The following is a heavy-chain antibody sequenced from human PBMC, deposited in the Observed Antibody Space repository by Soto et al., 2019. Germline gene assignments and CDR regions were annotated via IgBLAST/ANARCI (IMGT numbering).Heavy chain of an antibody. Sequence: QVQLVESGGGVVQPGRSLRLSCAASGFTFSSYGMHWVRQAPGKGLEWVAVISYDGSNKYYADSVKGRFTISRDNSKNTVYLQMNSLRAEDTAVYYCAKDQVLTGVRGGMDVWGQGTTVTVSS. V-gene: IGHV3-30*18. D-gene: IGHD3-9*01. CDR1: GFTFSSYG. CDR3: AKDQVLTGVRGGMDV. CDR2: ISYDGSNK. J-gene: IGHJ6*02.